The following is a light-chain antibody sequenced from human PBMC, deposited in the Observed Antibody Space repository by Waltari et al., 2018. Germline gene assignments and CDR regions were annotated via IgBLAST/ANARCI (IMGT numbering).Light chain of an antibody. Sequence: QLILTQSPSASASLGAPVKPTCTLSSGHSNYPIAWHQQQPEKGPRYLMTVNRDGSHIQGDGIPDRFSGSSSGAERYLTRPILQSEDEPDYYCQTGGFGIWVFGGGTKLTVL. CDR2: VNRDGSH. CDR1: SGHSNYP. J-gene: IGLJ3*02. V-gene: IGLV4-69*01. CDR3: QTGGFGIWV.